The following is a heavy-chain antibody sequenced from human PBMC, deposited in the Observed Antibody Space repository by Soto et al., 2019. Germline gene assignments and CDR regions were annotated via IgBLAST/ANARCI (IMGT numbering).Heavy chain of an antibody. CDR1: GCTFTSYA. D-gene: IGHD2-15*01. CDR2: INAGNGNT. V-gene: IGHV1-3*05. CDR3: ARSSGWQPVDY. J-gene: IGHJ4*02. Sequence: QVQLVQSGAEEKKPGASVKVSCKASGCTFTSYAMHWVRQAPGQRLEWMGWINAGNGNTKYSQKFQGRVTITRDTSASTAYMELSSLRSEDTAVYYCARSSGWQPVDYWGQGTLVTVSS.